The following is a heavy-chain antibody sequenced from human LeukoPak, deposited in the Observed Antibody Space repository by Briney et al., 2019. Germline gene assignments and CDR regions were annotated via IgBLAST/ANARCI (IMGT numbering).Heavy chain of an antibody. Sequence: PSETLSLTCTVSGGSISSASYYWGWIRQPPGKGLEWIGSIYYSGSTYYNPSLKSRVTISVDTSKNQFSLKLSSVTAADTAVYYCARKRFLEWLLEDNWFDPWGQGTLVTVSS. CDR3: ARKRFLEWLLEDNWFDP. CDR1: GGSISSASYY. D-gene: IGHD3-3*01. J-gene: IGHJ5*02. V-gene: IGHV4-39*01. CDR2: IYYSGST.